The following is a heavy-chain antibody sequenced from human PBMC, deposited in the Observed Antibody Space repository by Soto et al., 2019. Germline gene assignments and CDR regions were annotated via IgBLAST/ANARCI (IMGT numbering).Heavy chain of an antibody. V-gene: IGHV1-3*01. D-gene: IGHD3-22*01. CDR1: GYTFTTYA. Sequence: ASVNLSCKASGYTFTTYAIHWVRQAPGQRLEWMGWVNADNGNTKYSQKFQGRVTITVDTSASTAYMEMSSLRSEDTAVYYCARDIFGLITLGFSDFWGQGTLVTVST. CDR2: VNADNGNT. J-gene: IGHJ4*02. CDR3: ARDIFGLITLGFSDF.